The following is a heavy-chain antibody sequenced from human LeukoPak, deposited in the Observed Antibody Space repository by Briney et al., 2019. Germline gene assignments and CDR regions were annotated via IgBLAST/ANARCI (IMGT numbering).Heavy chain of an antibody. V-gene: IGHV3-30*14. Sequence: PPGGSLRLSCAASGFTFSSSAMPWVRQAPDKGLEWVAVISYDGSNKYYADSVKGRFTISRHNSKNTLYLQMNSLRAEDTAVYYCASTEKIYCSSTSCSSRDYYGMDVWGQGTTVTVSS. D-gene: IGHD2-2*01. J-gene: IGHJ6*02. CDR1: GFTFSSSA. CDR3: ASTEKIYCSSTSCSSRDYYGMDV. CDR2: ISYDGSNK.